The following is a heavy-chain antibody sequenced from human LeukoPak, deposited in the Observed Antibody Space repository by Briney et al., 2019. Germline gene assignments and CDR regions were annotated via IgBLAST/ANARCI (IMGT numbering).Heavy chain of an antibody. CDR1: GYTFTSYD. Sequence: ASVKVSCKASGYTFTSYDINWVRQATGQGLEWMGWMNPNSGNTGYAQKFQGRVTITRNTSISTAYMELSSLRSEDTAVYYCARALQDSYCYYMDVWGKGTTVTLSS. D-gene: IGHD3-16*02. CDR3: ARALQDSYCYYMDV. J-gene: IGHJ6*03. V-gene: IGHV1-8*03. CDR2: MNPNSGNT.